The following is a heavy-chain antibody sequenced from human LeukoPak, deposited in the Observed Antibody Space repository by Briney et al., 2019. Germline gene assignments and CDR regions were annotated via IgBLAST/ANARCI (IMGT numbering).Heavy chain of an antibody. CDR3: ASGYDSSGYYPAFGY. D-gene: IGHD3-22*01. J-gene: IGHJ4*02. V-gene: IGHV4-34*01. CDR1: GGSFSGYY. Sequence: SETLSLTCAVYGGSFSGYYWSWIRQPPGKGLEWIGEINHSGSTNYNPSLKSRVTISVDTSKNQFSLKLSSVTAADTAVYYCASGYDSSGYYPAFGYWGQGTLVTVSS. CDR2: INHSGST.